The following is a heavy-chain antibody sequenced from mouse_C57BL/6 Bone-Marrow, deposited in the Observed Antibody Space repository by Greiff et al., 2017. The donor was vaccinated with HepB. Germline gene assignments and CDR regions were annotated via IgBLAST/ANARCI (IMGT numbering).Heavy chain of an antibody. J-gene: IGHJ4*01. Sequence: QVQLQQPGAELVKPGASVKLSCKASGYTFTSYWMHWVKQRPGRGLEWIGRIDPNSGGTKYNEKFKSKATLTVDKPSSTAYMQLSSLTSEDSAVYYCARSAFITTVVAPYYAMDYWGQGTSVTVSS. D-gene: IGHD1-1*01. CDR3: ARSAFITTVVAPYYAMDY. CDR1: GYTFTSYW. CDR2: IDPNSGGT. V-gene: IGHV1-72*01.